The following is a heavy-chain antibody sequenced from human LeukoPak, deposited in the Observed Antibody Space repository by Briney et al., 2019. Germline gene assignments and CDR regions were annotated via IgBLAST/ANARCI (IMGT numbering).Heavy chain of an antibody. CDR1: GFTFSSYW. J-gene: IGHJ6*02. CDR3: ATDRTVVYSIGLYYYYGMDV. D-gene: IGHD6-19*01. CDR2: IKQDGSEK. Sequence: GGSLRLSCAASGFTFSSYWMSWVRQAPGKGLEWVANIKQDGSEKYYVDSVKGRFTISRDNAKNSLYLQMNSLRAEDTAVYYCATDRTVVYSIGLYYYYGMDVWGQGTLVTVSS. V-gene: IGHV3-7*01.